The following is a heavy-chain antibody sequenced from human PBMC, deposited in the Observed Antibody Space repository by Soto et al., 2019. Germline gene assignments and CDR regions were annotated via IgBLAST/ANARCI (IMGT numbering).Heavy chain of an antibody. Sequence: SETLSLTCTVSGGSISSDNYYWSWIRQHPGKGLKWIGYIYYSGSTYYNPSLKSRVTISVDTSKNQFSLKLSSVTAADTAVYYCARGVVRSSTRAYYYYYYAMDVWGQGTTVTVSS. J-gene: IGHJ6*02. CDR1: GGSISSDNYY. D-gene: IGHD2-2*01. CDR2: IYYSGST. CDR3: ARGVVRSSTRAYYYYYYAMDV. V-gene: IGHV4-31*03.